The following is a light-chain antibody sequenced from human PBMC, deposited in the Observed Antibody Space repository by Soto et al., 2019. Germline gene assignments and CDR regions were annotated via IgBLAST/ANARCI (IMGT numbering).Light chain of an antibody. J-gene: IGKJ1*01. CDR3: QHHSGYSQT. V-gene: IGKV1-5*01. CDR2: GAY. Sequence: DFQMTQSPPTLSASVGDRVTITCRASQSIRNHLAWYKQMPGKAPKLLLYGAYNLQSGVPSRISGSGSGTEFALTVCSLQPAVFANYFGQHHSGYSQTFGKGTKVEIK. CDR1: QSIRNH.